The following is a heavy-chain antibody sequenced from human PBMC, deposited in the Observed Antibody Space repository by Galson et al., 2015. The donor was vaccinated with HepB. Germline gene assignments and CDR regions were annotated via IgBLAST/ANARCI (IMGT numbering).Heavy chain of an antibody. J-gene: IGHJ4*02. CDR1: GFTFSSYA. D-gene: IGHD5-12*01. CDR3: ARGGYSGYDWEYFDY. Sequence: SLRLSCAASGFTFSSYAMHWVRQAPGKGLEWVAVISYDGSNKYYADSVKGRFTISRDNSKNTLYLQMNSLRAEDTAVYYCARGGYSGYDWEYFDYWGQGTLVTVSS. V-gene: IGHV3-30*04. CDR2: ISYDGSNK.